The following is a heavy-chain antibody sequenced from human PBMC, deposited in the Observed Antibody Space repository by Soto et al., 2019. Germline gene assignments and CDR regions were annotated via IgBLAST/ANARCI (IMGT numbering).Heavy chain of an antibody. CDR3: AKDTSIRGIIRGPLDY. V-gene: IGHV3-23*01. CDR1: GFTFSSFG. Sequence: EVQLLESGGGLEQPGGSLRLSCAASGFTFSSFGMSWVRQAPGKGLEWVSAISGSGGTTYYANSVKGRFTISRDNSKNTLFLQMNSLRADDTALYYCAKDTSIRGIIRGPLDYWGQGSLVTVSS. CDR2: ISGSGGTT. D-gene: IGHD3-10*01. J-gene: IGHJ4*02.